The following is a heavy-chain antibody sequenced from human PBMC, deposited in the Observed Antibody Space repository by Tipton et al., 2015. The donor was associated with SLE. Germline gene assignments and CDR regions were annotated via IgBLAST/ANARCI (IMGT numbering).Heavy chain of an antibody. J-gene: IGHJ3*02. CDR1: GFTFDDYG. V-gene: IGHV3-53*05. CDR3: ARDRRIGMATDAFDI. D-gene: IGHD5-24*01. Sequence: SLRLSCAASGFTFDDYGMGWVRQAPGKGLEWVSVIYSGGSTYYADSVKGRFTISRDNSKNTLYLQMNSLRAEDTAVYYCARDRRIGMATDAFDIWGQGTMVTVSS. CDR2: IYSGGST.